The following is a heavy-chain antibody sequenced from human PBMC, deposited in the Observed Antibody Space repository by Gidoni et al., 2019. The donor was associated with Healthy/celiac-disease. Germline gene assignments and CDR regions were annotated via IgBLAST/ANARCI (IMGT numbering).Heavy chain of an antibody. CDR2: IYHSGST. CDR3: ARSPSIAVAGREWFDP. D-gene: IGHD6-19*01. Sequence: QVQLQESGPGLVTPSETLSLTCAVSGYSISSGYSWGWIRQPPGKGLEWIGSIYHSGSTYYTPSLKSRVTISVDTSKNQFSLKLSSVTAADTAVYYCARSPSIAVAGREWFDPWGQGTLVTVSS. V-gene: IGHV4-38-2*01. CDR1: GYSISSGYS. J-gene: IGHJ5*02.